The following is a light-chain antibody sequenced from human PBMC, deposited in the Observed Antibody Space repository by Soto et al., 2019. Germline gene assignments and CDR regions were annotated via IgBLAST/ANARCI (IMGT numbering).Light chain of an antibody. CDR1: QSVGSS. Sequence: EIVMTQSPATLSVSPGERATLSCRASQSVGSSLAWYQQKRGQTPRLLIHGASTRATGIPARFSGSGSGTELTLTISSLQSEDFAVYYCQQYNNWLSFGGGTKVEIK. V-gene: IGKV3-15*01. CDR3: QQYNNWLS. CDR2: GAS. J-gene: IGKJ4*01.